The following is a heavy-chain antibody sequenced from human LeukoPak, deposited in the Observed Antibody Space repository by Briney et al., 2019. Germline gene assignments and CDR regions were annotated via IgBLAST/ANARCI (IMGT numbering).Heavy chain of an antibody. Sequence: GGSLRLSCAASGFTFSSYAMHWVRQAPGKGLEWVAVISYDGSNKYYTDSVKGRFTISRDNSKNTLYMEMNSLGGEDTAVYYCARVAACANGVCSDFDYWGQGTLVTVSS. CDR3: ARVAACANGVCSDFDY. CDR1: GFTFSSYA. V-gene: IGHV3-30-3*01. D-gene: IGHD2-8*01. J-gene: IGHJ4*02. CDR2: ISYDGSNK.